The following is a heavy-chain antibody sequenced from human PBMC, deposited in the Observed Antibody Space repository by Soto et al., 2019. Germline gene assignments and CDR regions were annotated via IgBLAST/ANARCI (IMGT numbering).Heavy chain of an antibody. V-gene: IGHV3-9*01. Sequence: EVQLVESGGGLVQPGRSLRLSCAASGFTFDDYAMHWVRQAPGKGLEWVSGISWNSGSIGYADSVKGRLTISRDNAKNSLYLQMNSLRAEDTALYYCVAGVVVAAFDAFDIWGQGTMVTVSS. CDR2: ISWNSGSI. D-gene: IGHD2-15*01. J-gene: IGHJ3*02. CDR1: GFTFDDYA. CDR3: VAGVVVAAFDAFDI.